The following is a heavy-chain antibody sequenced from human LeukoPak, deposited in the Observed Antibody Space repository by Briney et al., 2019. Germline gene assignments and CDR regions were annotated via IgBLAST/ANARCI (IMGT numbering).Heavy chain of an antibody. Sequence: PGGSLRLSCAASGFTVSSNYMSWVRQAPRKGLQWVSVIYSGGSTYYADSVKGRFTISRDSSKNTLYLQMNSLRAEDTAVYYCARGGYEDSSAYNCPPLFAFDIWGQGTMVTVSS. CDR2: IYSGGST. V-gene: IGHV3-53*01. D-gene: IGHD3-22*01. CDR1: GFTVSSNY. J-gene: IGHJ3*02. CDR3: ARGGYEDSSAYNCPPLFAFDI.